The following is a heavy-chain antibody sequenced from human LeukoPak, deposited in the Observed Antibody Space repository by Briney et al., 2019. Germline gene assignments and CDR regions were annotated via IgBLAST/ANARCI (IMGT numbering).Heavy chain of an antibody. J-gene: IGHJ4*02. V-gene: IGHV3-21*01. Sequence: GGSLRLSCAASGFTFSNYSMNWVRQAPGKGLEWVSSISSSSSYIYYADSVKGRFTISRDNAKNSLYLQMNSLRAEDTAVYYCARVAAAAGPHGSNWGQGTLVTVSS. CDR2: ISSSSSYI. CDR3: ARVAAAAGPHGSN. CDR1: GFTFSNYS. D-gene: IGHD6-13*01.